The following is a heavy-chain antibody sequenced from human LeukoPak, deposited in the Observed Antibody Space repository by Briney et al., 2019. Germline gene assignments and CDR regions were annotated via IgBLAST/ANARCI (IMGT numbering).Heavy chain of an antibody. CDR2: INPNSGGT. CDR1: GYTFTGYY. V-gene: IGHV1-2*02. D-gene: IGHD2-15*01. J-gene: IGHJ4*02. CDR3: ARFGGYCSGGSCYGYFDY. Sequence: ASVKVSCTASGYTFTGYYMHWVRQAPGQGLEWMGWINPNSGGTNYAQKFQRRVTMPRDTSISTAYMELSSLRSEDTAVYYCARFGGYCSGGSCYGYFDYWGQGTLVTVSS.